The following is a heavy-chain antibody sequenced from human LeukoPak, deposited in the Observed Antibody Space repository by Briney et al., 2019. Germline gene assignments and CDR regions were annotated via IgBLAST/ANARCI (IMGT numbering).Heavy chain of an antibody. CDR2: ISGSGGST. V-gene: IGHV3-23*01. CDR3: AREMVPYDFWSGYQV. J-gene: IGHJ4*02. CDR1: GFTFSSYA. D-gene: IGHD3-3*01. Sequence: GGSLRLSCAASGFTFSSYAMSWVRQAPGKGLEWVSAISGSGGSTYYADSVKGRFTISRDNSKNSLYLQMNSLRAEDTAVYYCAREMVPYDFWSGYQVWGQGTLVTVSS.